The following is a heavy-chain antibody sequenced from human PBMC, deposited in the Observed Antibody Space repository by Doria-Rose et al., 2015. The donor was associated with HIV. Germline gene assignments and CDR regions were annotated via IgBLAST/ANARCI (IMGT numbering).Heavy chain of an antibody. Sequence: QVTLKESGPVLVKPTETLTLTCTVSGVSLSSPGMGVSWIRQPPGKALEWLANMFSDDERSYKTSLKSRLTISRGTSKSQVVRTMTDMDPVDTATYYCARIKSSRWYHKYYFDFWGQGTLVIVSA. CDR2: MFSDDER. D-gene: IGHD6-13*01. CDR3: ARIKSSRWYHKYYFDF. J-gene: IGHJ4*02. CDR1: GVSLSSPGMG. V-gene: IGHV2-26*01.